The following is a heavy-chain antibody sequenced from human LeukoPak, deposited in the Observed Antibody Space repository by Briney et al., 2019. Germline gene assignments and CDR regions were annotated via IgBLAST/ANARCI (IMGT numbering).Heavy chain of an antibody. J-gene: IGHJ4*02. D-gene: IGHD3-22*01. CDR3: ASWSSLGSGYYIDY. Sequence: GGSLRLSCAASGFTFSSYWMHWVRQVPGKGLVWVSRINSDGSSATYADSVKGRFTISRDNAKNTLYLQMNSLRAEDTAVYYCASWSSLGSGYYIDYWGQGTLVTVSP. V-gene: IGHV3-74*01. CDR1: GFTFSSYW. CDR2: INSDGSSA.